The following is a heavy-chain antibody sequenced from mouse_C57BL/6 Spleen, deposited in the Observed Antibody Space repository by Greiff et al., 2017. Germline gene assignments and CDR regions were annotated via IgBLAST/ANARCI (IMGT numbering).Heavy chain of an antibody. CDR1: GYSFTGYF. D-gene: IGHD1-1*01. Sequence: EVKLMESGPELVKPGDSVKISCKASGYSFTGYFMNWVMQSHGKSLEWIGRINPYNGDTFYNQKFKGKATLTVDKSSSTAHMELRSLTSEDSAVYYCARTVVAPYYAMDYWGQGTSVTVSS. CDR2: INPYNGDT. CDR3: ARTVVAPYYAMDY. V-gene: IGHV1-20*01. J-gene: IGHJ4*01.